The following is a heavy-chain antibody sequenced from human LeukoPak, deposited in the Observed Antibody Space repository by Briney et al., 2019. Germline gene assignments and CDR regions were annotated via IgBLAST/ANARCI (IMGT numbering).Heavy chain of an antibody. CDR2: IIPIFGTA. V-gene: IGHV1-69*05. D-gene: IGHD1-26*01. CDR1: GGTFSSYA. CDR3: ARSMWRERAFDY. J-gene: IGHJ4*02. Sequence: SVKVSCKASGGTFSSYAISWVRQAPGQGLEWMGGIIPIFGTANYAQKFQGRVTITTDESTSTAYMELGSLRSEDTAVYYCARSMWRERAFDYWGQGTLVTVSS.